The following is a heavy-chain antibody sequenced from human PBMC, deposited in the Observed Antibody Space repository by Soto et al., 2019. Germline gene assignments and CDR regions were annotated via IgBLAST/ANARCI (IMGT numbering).Heavy chain of an antibody. CDR2: INPSNDNT. V-gene: IGHV1-18*01. Sequence: QVQLVQSGVEVKKPGASVKVSCKTSNYSFSSFGISWMRQAPGQGLEWMGWINPSNDNTNYAQRLQGRVTLTTDTSTNTAYMQLRSLRSDDTAVYYCARDPFYSGSNLQVGYFDSWGQGTLVTVSS. D-gene: IGHD1-26*01. J-gene: IGHJ4*02. CDR3: ARDPFYSGSNLQVGYFDS. CDR1: NYSFSSFG.